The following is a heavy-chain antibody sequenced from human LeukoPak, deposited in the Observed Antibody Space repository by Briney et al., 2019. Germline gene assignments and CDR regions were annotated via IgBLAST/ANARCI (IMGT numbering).Heavy chain of an antibody. J-gene: IGHJ4*02. CDR2: IRYDGSNK. Sequence: GGSLRLSCAASGFTFSSYGMHWVRQAPGKGLEWVAFIRYDGSNKYYAGSVKGRFTISRDNSKNTLYLQMNSLRAEDTAVYYCARDTYGSGSILDYWGQGTLVTVSS. D-gene: IGHD3-10*01. V-gene: IGHV3-30*02. CDR3: ARDTYGSGSILDY. CDR1: GFTFSSYG.